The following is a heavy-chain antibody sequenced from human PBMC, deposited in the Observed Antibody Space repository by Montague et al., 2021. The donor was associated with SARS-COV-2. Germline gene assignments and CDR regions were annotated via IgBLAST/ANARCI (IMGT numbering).Heavy chain of an antibody. CDR1: DGSFSDYS. J-gene: IGHJ4*02. V-gene: IGHV4-34*01. CDR3: ARGRQHINMVVVVVTGGEYYFDF. Sequence: SETLSPTCAVYDGSFSDYSWTWIRQPPGKGLEWIGEINHRGSTNYNPSLTSRVTISVDTSKNQFSLKMTSVTAADTAVYYCARGRQHINMVVVVVTGGEYYFDFWGQGTLVAVSS. CDR2: INHRGST. D-gene: IGHD3-22*01.